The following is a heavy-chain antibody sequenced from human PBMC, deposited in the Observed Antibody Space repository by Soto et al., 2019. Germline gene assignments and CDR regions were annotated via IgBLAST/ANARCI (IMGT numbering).Heavy chain of an antibody. CDR2: IDTSGTKI. V-gene: IGHV3-11*01. CDR1: GYTFSDYY. Sequence: QVQLVESGGDLVKPGGSLRLSCAASGYTFSDYYMSWIRQAPGKGLEWFSYIDTSGTKIYYADSVKGRFTITRDNAKKSPYLEMNSLRDEATAVYYCASHYDMWSGYLSPVDYWGQGTLVTVSS. CDR3: ASHYDMWSGYLSPVDY. D-gene: IGHD3-3*01. J-gene: IGHJ4*02.